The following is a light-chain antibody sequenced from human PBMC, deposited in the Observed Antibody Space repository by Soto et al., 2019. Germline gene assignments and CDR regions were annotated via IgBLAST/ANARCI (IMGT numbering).Light chain of an antibody. V-gene: IGKV3-20*01. Sequence: EIVLTQSPGTLSLSPGERATLSCRASQSVSNNYLAWYQQKPGQAPRLLIYGASNRATGIPDRFSGSGSATDFTLTISRLEPEDFAVYFCRQSGSSPLTFGGGTKVDIK. J-gene: IGKJ4*01. CDR3: RQSGSSPLT. CDR1: QSVSNNY. CDR2: GAS.